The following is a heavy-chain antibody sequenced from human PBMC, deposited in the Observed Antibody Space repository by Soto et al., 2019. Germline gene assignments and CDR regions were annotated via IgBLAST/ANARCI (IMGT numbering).Heavy chain of an antibody. J-gene: IGHJ5*02. CDR1: GFTFSSYW. V-gene: IGHV3-7*05. Sequence: GGSLRLSCAASGFTFSSYWMSWVRQAPGKGLEWVANIKQDGSEKYYVDSVKGRFTISRDNAKNSLYLQMNSLRAEDTAVYYCARDKVEILWFGELSWFDPWGQGTLVTVSS. CDR2: IKQDGSEK. D-gene: IGHD3-10*01. CDR3: ARDKVEILWFGELSWFDP.